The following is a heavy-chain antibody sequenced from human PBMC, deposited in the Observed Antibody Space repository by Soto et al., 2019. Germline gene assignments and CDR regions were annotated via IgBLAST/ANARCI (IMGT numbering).Heavy chain of an antibody. J-gene: IGHJ3*02. CDR2: ISGSGGST. CDR1: GFTFSSYA. V-gene: IGHV3-23*01. Sequence: AGGSLRLSCAASGFTFSSYAMSWVRQAPGKGLEWVSAISGSGGSTYYADSVKGRFTISRDNSKNTLYLQMNSLRAEDTAVYYCAKDRVLYYYDSSGYDAFDIWGQGTMVTVSS. CDR3: AKDRVLYYYDSSGYDAFDI. D-gene: IGHD3-22*01.